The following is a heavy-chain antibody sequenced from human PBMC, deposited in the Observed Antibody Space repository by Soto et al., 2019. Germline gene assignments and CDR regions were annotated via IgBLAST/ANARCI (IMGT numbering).Heavy chain of an antibody. V-gene: IGHV1-3*01. CDR1: RYSFTTYA. J-gene: IGHJ4*02. D-gene: IGHD1-1*01. Sequence: SVKVSCKASRYSFTTYALHWVRQAPGQRLEWMGWINAGNGDTKYSEKFQGRVTITRDTSANTAYMELSSLRSEDTSVYYCARDPGTGAALRAYHFDYWGQGTLVTVSS. CDR3: ARDPGTGAALRAYHFDY. CDR2: INAGNGDT.